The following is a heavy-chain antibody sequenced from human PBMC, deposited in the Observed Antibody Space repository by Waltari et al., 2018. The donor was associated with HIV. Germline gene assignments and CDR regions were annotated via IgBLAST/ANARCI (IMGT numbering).Heavy chain of an antibody. CDR1: GGSISSSGYY. CDR3: ARLGLRSSSWYGGAIDY. Sequence: QLQLQESGPGLVTPSATLSLTCTVSGGSISSSGYYWGWIPQPPAKGLEWIGSIYYSGSTYYNPSLKSRVTISVDASKNQCALKLSSVTAADTAVYYCARLGLRSSSWYGGAIDYWGQGTLVTVSS. V-gene: IGHV4-39*01. CDR2: IYYSGST. D-gene: IGHD6-13*01. J-gene: IGHJ4*02.